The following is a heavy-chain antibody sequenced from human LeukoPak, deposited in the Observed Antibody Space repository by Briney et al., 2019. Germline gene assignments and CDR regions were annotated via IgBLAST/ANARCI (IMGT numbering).Heavy chain of an antibody. D-gene: IGHD6-13*01. J-gene: IGHJ4*02. CDR2: IKSKTDGGTT. Sequence: PGGSLRLSCAASGFTFSNAWMSWVRQAPGKGLEWVGRIKSKTDGGTTDYAAPVKGRFPISRDDSKNTLYLQMNSLKTEDTAVYYCTSPHIAAAGDGSYFDYWGQGTLVTVSS. V-gene: IGHV3-15*01. CDR3: TSPHIAAAGDGSYFDY. CDR1: GFTFSNAW.